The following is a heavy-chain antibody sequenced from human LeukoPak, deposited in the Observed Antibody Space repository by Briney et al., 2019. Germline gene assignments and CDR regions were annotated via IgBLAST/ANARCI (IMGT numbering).Heavy chain of an antibody. CDR1: GYTFTDYY. J-gene: IGHJ1*01. CDR3: ARDPYGSGSYYKPEYFQH. CDR2: INPNSGGT. D-gene: IGHD3-10*01. Sequence: ASVKVSCKASGYTFTDYYMHWVRQAPGQGLEWMGRINPNSGGTNYAQKFQGRVTMTRETSISTAYMELSGLRSGDTAVYYCARDPYGSGSYYKPEYFQHWGQGTLVTASS. V-gene: IGHV1-2*06.